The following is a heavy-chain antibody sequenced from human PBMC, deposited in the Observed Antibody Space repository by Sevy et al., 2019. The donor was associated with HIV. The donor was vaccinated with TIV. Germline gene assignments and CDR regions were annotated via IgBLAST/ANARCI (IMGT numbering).Heavy chain of an antibody. V-gene: IGHV4-59*01. CDR2: IYYSGST. Sequence: SETLSLTCTVSGGSISSYYWSWIRQPPGKGLEWIGYIYYSGSTNYNPSLKSRVTISVDTSNNQFSLKLSSVTAADTAVYYCARDYYDSSGPIYNWFDPWGQGTLVTVSS. D-gene: IGHD3-22*01. CDR3: ARDYYDSSGPIYNWFDP. CDR1: GGSISSYY. J-gene: IGHJ5*02.